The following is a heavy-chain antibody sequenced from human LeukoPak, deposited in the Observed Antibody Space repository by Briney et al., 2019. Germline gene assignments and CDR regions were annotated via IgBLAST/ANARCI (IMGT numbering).Heavy chain of an antibody. J-gene: IGHJ5*02. D-gene: IGHD6-19*01. V-gene: IGHV3-30*02. CDR2: IRYDGSNN. CDR1: DFTFSNFG. Sequence: PGGSLRLSCVASDFTFSNFGTHWVRQAPGKGLEWLSFIRYDGSNNYHADSVKGRFSISRDNSKNTLHLQMNTLRPDDTAVYYCARTAVAGTLRWFDLWGQGTLVIVSS. CDR3: ARTAVAGTLRWFDL.